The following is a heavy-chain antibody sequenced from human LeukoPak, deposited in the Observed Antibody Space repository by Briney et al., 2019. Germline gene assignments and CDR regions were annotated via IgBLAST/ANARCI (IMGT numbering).Heavy chain of an antibody. D-gene: IGHD1-26*01. CDR1: GYTFTTYG. CDR3: ARDPREWELLWQAAFDI. J-gene: IGHJ3*02. V-gene: IGHV1-18*01. Sequence: GASVKVSCTASGYTFTTYGISWVRQAPGQGLEWMGWISVYNGNTNYAHKVQGRGTMTTDTSTNTAYMELRSLRSDNAAGCYCARDPREWELLWQAAFDIWGEGTMVTVSS. CDR2: ISVYNGNT.